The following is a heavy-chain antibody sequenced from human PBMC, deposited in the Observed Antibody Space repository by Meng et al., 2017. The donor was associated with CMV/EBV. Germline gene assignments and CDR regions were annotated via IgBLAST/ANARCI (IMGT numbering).Heavy chain of an antibody. J-gene: IGHJ5*02. CDR3: ARDLVVVGATTTGFDP. Sequence: ETLSLTCAASGFTFSSYSMNWVRQAPGKGLEWVSSISSSSSYIYYADSVKGRFTISRDNAKNSLYLQMNSLRAEDTAVYYCARDLVVVGATTTGFDPWGQGTLVTVSS. D-gene: IGHD1-26*01. V-gene: IGHV3-21*01. CDR1: GFTFSSYS. CDR2: ISSSSSYI.